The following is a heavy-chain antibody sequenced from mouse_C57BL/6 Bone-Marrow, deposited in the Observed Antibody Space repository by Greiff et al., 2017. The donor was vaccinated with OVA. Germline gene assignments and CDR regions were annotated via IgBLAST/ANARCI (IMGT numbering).Heavy chain of an antibody. CDR3: ARKKCTGRFDY. CDR2: IYPRSGNT. Sequence: QVQLQQSGAEQARPGASVKLSCKASGYTFTSYGISWVKQRTGQGLEWIGEIYPRSGNTYYNEKFKGKATLTADKSSSTAYMELRSLTSEDSAVYFCARKKCTGRFDYWGQGTTLTVSS. D-gene: IGHD1-1*01. V-gene: IGHV1-81*01. CDR1: GYTFTSYG. J-gene: IGHJ2*01.